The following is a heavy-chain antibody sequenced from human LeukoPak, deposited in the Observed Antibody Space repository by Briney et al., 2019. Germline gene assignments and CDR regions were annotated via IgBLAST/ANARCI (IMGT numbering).Heavy chain of an antibody. CDR2: IYSGGST. Sequence: PGGSLRLSCAASGFDLSTYEMNWVRQAPGKGLEWVSVIYSGGSTYYADSVKGRFTISRDNSKNTLYLQMNSLRAEDTAVYYCARVANYGGNSGWGQGTLVTVSS. V-gene: IGHV3-53*01. D-gene: IGHD4-23*01. J-gene: IGHJ4*02. CDR1: GFDLSTYE. CDR3: ARVANYGGNSG.